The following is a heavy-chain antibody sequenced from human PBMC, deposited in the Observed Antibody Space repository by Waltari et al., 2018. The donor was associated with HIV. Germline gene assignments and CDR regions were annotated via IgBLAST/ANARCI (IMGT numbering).Heavy chain of an antibody. CDR3: ARVTSFMVRGGFVWSWFDP. D-gene: IGHD3-10*01. J-gene: IGHJ5*02. CDR2: VSTSGST. CDR1: GGSISSGSYY. V-gene: IGHV4-61*02. Sequence: QVQLQESGPGLVKPSQTLSLTCTVSGGSISSGSYYWSWIRQPAGKGLGGIGRVSTSGSTNYNPPLKSRATISGDTPKNQFSLKLSSVTAADTAVYYCARVTSFMVRGGFVWSWFDPWGQGTLVTVSS.